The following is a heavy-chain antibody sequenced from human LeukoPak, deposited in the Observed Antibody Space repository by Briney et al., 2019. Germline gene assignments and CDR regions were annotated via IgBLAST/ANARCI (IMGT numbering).Heavy chain of an antibody. D-gene: IGHD5-18*01. Sequence: ASVKVSCKASGYTFSGYYMHWVRQAPGQGLEWRGWINPNSGGTNYAQKFQGRVTMTRDTSISTAYMELSRLRSDDTAVYYCARDLYSYGPYYMDVWGKGTTVTVSS. CDR3: ARDLYSYGPYYMDV. CDR2: INPNSGGT. CDR1: GYTFSGYY. V-gene: IGHV1-2*02. J-gene: IGHJ6*03.